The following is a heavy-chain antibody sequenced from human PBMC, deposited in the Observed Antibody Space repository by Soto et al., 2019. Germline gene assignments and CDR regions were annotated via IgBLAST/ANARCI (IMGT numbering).Heavy chain of an antibody. D-gene: IGHD3-10*01. CDR3: ARDLTMVRGVIITLGYYYGMDV. CDR1: GGTFSSYA. V-gene: IGHV1-69*06. Sequence: GASVKVSCKASGGTFSSYAISWVRQAPGQGLEWMGGSIPIFGTANYAQKFQGRVTITADKSTSTAYMELSSLRSEDTAVYYCARDLTMVRGVIITLGYYYGMDVWGQGTTVTVSS. J-gene: IGHJ6*02. CDR2: SIPIFGTA.